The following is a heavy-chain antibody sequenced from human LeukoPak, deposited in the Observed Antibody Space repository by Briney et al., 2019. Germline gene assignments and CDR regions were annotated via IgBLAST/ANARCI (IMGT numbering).Heavy chain of an antibody. Sequence: SETLSLTCTVSGGSVSSSSHYWNWIRQPPGKGLEWIGSVYYSGSTNYNPSLQSRVTISVDTSKNQFSLRLSSVTAADTAMYYCARRDCSGGSCYFQPWGQGTLVTVSS. CDR2: VYYSGST. CDR3: ARRDCSGGSCYFQP. J-gene: IGHJ1*01. V-gene: IGHV4-39*01. D-gene: IGHD2-15*01. CDR1: GGSVSSSSHY.